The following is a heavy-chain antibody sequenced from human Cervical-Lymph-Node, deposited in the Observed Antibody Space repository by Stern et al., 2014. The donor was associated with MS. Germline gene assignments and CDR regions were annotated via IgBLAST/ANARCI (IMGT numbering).Heavy chain of an antibody. CDR1: GYTFTSYY. Sequence: QVQLVQSGAEVKKPGASVKVSCKASGYTFTSYYMHWVRQAPGKGLEWMGIINPSGGSTSYAQKFQGRVTMTRDTSPSTVYMALSSLRSEDTAVYYCVRGSSWGWFDPWGQGTLVTVSS. CDR2: INPSGGST. D-gene: IGHD6-13*01. CDR3: VRGSSWGWFDP. J-gene: IGHJ5*02. V-gene: IGHV1-46*01.